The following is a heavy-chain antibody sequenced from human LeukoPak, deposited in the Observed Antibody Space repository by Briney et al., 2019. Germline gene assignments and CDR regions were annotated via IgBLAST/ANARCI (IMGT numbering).Heavy chain of an antibody. V-gene: IGHV4-34*01. CDR1: GGSFSGYY. D-gene: IGHD3-9*01. Sequence: SETLSLTCAVYGGSFSGYYWSWIRQPPGKGLEWIGEINHSGSTNNNPSLKGRVTISVDTSKNQFSLKLSSVTAADTAVYYCARGRSYYDILTGYYQPPPRFDYWGQGTLVTVSS. J-gene: IGHJ4*02. CDR2: INHSGST. CDR3: ARGRSYYDILTGYYQPPPRFDY.